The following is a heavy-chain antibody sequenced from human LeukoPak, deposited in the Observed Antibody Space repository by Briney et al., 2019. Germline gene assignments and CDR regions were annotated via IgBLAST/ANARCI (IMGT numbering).Heavy chain of an antibody. CDR3: AVLTYCGGDCSMGGFFDY. D-gene: IGHD2-21*02. Sequence: PGRSLRLSCAAPGFTFSSYGMHWVRQAPGKGLEWVAVIWYDGSNKYYADSVKGRFTSSRDNSKNTLYLQMNSLRAEDTAVYYCAVLTYCGGDCSMGGFFDYWGQGTLVTVSS. CDR2: IWYDGSNK. CDR1: GFTFSSYG. J-gene: IGHJ4*02. V-gene: IGHV3-33*01.